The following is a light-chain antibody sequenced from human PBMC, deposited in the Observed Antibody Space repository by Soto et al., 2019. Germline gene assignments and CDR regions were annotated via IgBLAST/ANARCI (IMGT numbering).Light chain of an antibody. V-gene: IGLV2-14*01. Sequence: QSALTQPASVSGSPGQSITISCTGTISDVGGFEYVSWYQHQPGKAPRLIIYDVTKRPSGVSNRFSGSKSGSTASLTISGIQAEDEGDYYCGSITRSSTSVFGTGTKVTVL. CDR1: ISDVGGFEY. J-gene: IGLJ1*01. CDR3: GSITRSSTSV. CDR2: DVT.